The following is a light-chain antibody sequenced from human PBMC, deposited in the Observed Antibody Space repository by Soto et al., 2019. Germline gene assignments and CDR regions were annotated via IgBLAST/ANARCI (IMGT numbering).Light chain of an antibody. CDR3: QQYVSSPQT. CDR1: QSVSSSY. Sequence: EIVLTQSPGTLSLSPGERATLSCRASQSVSSSYLAWYQQKPGQAPRLLIYGASSRATGIPDRFSGSGSGTDFTLTISGLEPEDFAVYYCQQYVSSPQTFGQGTKVEMK. J-gene: IGKJ1*01. CDR2: GAS. V-gene: IGKV3-20*01.